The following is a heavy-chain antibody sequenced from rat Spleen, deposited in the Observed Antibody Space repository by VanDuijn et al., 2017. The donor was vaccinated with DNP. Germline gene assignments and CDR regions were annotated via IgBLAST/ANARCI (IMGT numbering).Heavy chain of an antibody. CDR3: TRVTIAAIGAMDA. CDR1: GFTFSDYN. CDR2: ISHDGSST. D-gene: IGHD1-2*01. Sequence: EVQLVESGGGLVQPGRSLKLSCVGSGFTFSDYNMAWVRQAPKKGLEWVATISHDGSSTNYRDSVKGRFTISRDNAKSTLYLQMNSLRSEDTATYYCTRVTIAAIGAMDAWGQGTSVTVSS. J-gene: IGHJ4*01. V-gene: IGHV5-7*01.